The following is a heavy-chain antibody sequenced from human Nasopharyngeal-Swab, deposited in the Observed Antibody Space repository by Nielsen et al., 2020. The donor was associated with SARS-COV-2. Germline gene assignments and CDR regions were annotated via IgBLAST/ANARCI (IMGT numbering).Heavy chain of an antibody. CDR2: IYPGDSDT. D-gene: IGHD2-21*02. CDR1: GYSFTSHW. CDR3: ARQRSRSVVTVDY. Sequence: GESLKISCKGSGYSFTSHWIGWVRQMPGKGLEWMGIIYPGDSDTRYSPSFQGQVTISADKSISTAYLQWSSLKASDTAMYYCARQRSRSVVTVDYWGQGTLVTVSS. V-gene: IGHV5-51*01. J-gene: IGHJ4*02.